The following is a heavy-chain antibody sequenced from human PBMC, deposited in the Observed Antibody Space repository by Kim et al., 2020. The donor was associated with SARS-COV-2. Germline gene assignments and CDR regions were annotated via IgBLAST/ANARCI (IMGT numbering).Heavy chain of an antibody. J-gene: IGHJ4*02. V-gene: IGHV3-23*03. D-gene: IGHD6-13*01. CDR3: AKDELAAAGMLDY. Sequence: YADSVKGRFTISSDNSKNTLYRQMNSLRAEDTAVYYCAKDELAAAGMLDYWGQGTLVTVSS.